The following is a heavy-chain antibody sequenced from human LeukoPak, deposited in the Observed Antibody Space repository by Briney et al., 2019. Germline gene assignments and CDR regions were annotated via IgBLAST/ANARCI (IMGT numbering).Heavy chain of an antibody. Sequence: GGSLRLSCAASGFTFSSYWMSWVRQAPGKGLEWVANINQDGSEKYYVDSVKGRFTISRDNSKNTLYLQMNSLRAEDTAIYYCAKGGAASSLDYWGQGTLVTVSS. CDR2: INQDGSEK. CDR3: AKGGAASSLDY. V-gene: IGHV3-7*03. D-gene: IGHD2-21*01. J-gene: IGHJ4*02. CDR1: GFTFSSYW.